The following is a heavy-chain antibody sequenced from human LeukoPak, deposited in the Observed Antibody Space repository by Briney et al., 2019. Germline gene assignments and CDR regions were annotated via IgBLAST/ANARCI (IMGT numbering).Heavy chain of an antibody. V-gene: IGHV1-8*01. CDR1: GYTFTSYD. CDR3: ARGGAFIRSHYDPFHV. CDR2: MNPNSGNT. J-gene: IGHJ6*02. Sequence: RASVKVSCKASGYTFTSYDINWVRQATGQGLEWMGWMNPNSGNTGYAQKFQGRVTMTRNTSISTAYMELSSLRSEDTAVYYCARGGAFIRSHYDPFHVWGQGTTVTVSS. D-gene: IGHD3-22*01.